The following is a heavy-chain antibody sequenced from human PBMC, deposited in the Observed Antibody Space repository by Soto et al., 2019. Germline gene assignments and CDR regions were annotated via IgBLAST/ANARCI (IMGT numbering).Heavy chain of an antibody. V-gene: IGHV1-69*12. CDR2: IIPIFGTA. CDR3: ARPLMTTVTNYYYYGMDV. D-gene: IGHD4-4*01. J-gene: IGHJ6*02. CDR1: GGTFSSYA. Sequence: QVQLVQSGAEVKKPGSSVKVSCKASGGTFSSYAISWVRQAPGQGLEWMGGIIPIFGTANYAQKFQGRVTITADEATSTAYMEMSRLRSEDTAVYYCARPLMTTVTNYYYYGMDVWGQGTTVTVSS.